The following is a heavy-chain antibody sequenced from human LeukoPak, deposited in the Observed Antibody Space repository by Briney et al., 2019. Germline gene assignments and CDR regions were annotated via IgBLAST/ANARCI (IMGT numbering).Heavy chain of an antibody. D-gene: IGHD5-18*01. J-gene: IGHJ6*03. CDR1: GGSISSYY. CDR2: IYYSGST. V-gene: IGHV4-59*01. Sequence: PSETLSLTCTVSGGSISSYYWSWIRQPPGKGLEWIGYIYYSGSTNYNPSLKSRVTISVDTSKNQFSLKLSSVTAADSAVYYCARGKRGYSYGYYYYYMDVWGKGTTVTVSS. CDR3: ARGKRGYSYGYYYYYMDV.